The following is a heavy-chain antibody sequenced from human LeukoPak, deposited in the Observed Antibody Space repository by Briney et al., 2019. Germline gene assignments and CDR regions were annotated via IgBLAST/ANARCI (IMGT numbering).Heavy chain of an antibody. V-gene: IGHV3-21*01. CDR2: ISSSSSYI. CDR1: GFTFSSYS. D-gene: IGHD3-10*01. Sequence: HPGGSLRLSCAASGFTFSSYSMNWVRQAPGKGLEWVSSISSSSSYIYYADSVKGRFTISRDNAKNSLYLQMNSLRAEDTAMYFCVRDVGAVRGEVYFDYWGQGTLVTVSS. CDR3: VRDVGAVRGEVYFDY. J-gene: IGHJ4*02.